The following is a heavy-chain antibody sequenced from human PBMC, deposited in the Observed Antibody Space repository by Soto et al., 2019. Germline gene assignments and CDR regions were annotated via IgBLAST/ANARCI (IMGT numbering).Heavy chain of an antibody. CDR2: ISGSGGST. Sequence: EVQLLESGGGLVQPGGSLRLSCAASGFTFSSYVMSWVRQAPGKGLEWVSAISGSGGSTYYADSVKGRFTISRDNSKNTLYLQMNSLRAEDTAVYYCASFGGATILITFDYWGQGTLVTVSS. CDR1: GFTFSSYV. D-gene: IGHD5-12*01. V-gene: IGHV3-23*01. J-gene: IGHJ4*02. CDR3: ASFGGATILITFDY.